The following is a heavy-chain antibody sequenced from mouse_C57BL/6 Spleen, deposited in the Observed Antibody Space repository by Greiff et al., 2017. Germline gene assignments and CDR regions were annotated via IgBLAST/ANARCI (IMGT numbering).Heavy chain of an antibody. J-gene: IGHJ4*01. Sequence: VHLVESGPGLVAPSQSLSITCTVSGFSLTSYAISWVRQPPGKGLEWLGVIWTGGGTNYNSALKSRLSISKDNSKSQVFLKMNSLQTDDTARYYCARDYYGSSYYYAMDYWGQGTSVTVSS. CDR1: GFSLTSYA. V-gene: IGHV2-9-1*01. CDR2: IWTGGGT. D-gene: IGHD1-1*01. CDR3: ARDYYGSSYYYAMDY.